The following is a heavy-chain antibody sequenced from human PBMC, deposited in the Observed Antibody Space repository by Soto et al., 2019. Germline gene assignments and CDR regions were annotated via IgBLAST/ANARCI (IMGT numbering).Heavy chain of an antibody. CDR1: GGSISSTNW. V-gene: IGHV4-4*02. CDR2: IYHNGSP. D-gene: IGHD3-10*01. J-gene: IGHJ6*02. Sequence: SETLSLTCAVSGGSISSTNWWSWVRQSPGKGLEWIGEIYHNGSPDYNPSLKSRVTISVDKSKNHVSLKLTSVTAADTAMYFCGRWLGTSYGMDVWGQGTAVTVSS. CDR3: GRWLGTSYGMDV.